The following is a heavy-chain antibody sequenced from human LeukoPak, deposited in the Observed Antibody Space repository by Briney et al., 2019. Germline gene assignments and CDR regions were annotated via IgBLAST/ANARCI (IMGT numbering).Heavy chain of an antibody. CDR3: ARGGLYGGNANDY. J-gene: IGHJ4*02. Sequence: ASVKVSCKASRDTLTNYFMDWVRQTPGQVLGWLGRINPTGGSTAFAPRFRGRVTMTSDMSTYTVYMELSSLRSEDTAVYYCARGGLYGGNANDYWGQGTLVTASS. V-gene: IGHV1-46*01. CDR1: RDTLTNYF. CDR2: INPTGGST. D-gene: IGHD4-23*01.